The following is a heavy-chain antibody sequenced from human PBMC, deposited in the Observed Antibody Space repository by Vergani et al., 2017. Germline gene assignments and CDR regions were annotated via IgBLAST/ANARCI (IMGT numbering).Heavy chain of an antibody. CDR2: IRSKANSYAT. Sequence: EVQLVESGGGLVQPGGSLKLSCAASGFTFSGSAMHWVRQASGKGLEWVGRIRSKANSYATAYAASVKGRFTISRDKDKNSLYLQMNSLRAEDTAVYYCSRDPPSQQLTYDAFDIWGQGTMVTVSS. J-gene: IGHJ3*02. D-gene: IGHD6-13*01. CDR1: GFTFSGSA. CDR3: SRDPPSQQLTYDAFDI. V-gene: IGHV3-73*01.